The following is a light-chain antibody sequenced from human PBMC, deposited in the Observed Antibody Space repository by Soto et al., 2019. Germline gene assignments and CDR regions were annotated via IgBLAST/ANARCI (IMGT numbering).Light chain of an antibody. Sequence: EIVLTQSPGTLSLSPWERVTLSCRASQSVSSSYLAWYQQKPGQAPRLLIYGASSRATGIPDRFSGTGSETDFTLTISRLEPEDFAVYYCQQYDNSPITFGQGTRLEI. J-gene: IGKJ5*01. CDR2: GAS. CDR1: QSVSSSY. CDR3: QQYDNSPIT. V-gene: IGKV3-20*01.